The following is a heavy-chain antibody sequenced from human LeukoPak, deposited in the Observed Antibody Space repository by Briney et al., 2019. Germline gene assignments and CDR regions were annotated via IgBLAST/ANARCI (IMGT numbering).Heavy chain of an antibody. Sequence: PGRSLRLSCAASGFTFDDYAMHWARQAPGKGLEWVSGISWNSGSIGYADSVKGRFTISRDNGKNLVYLQMESLRVEDTAIYYCARDLTGTSFDYWGQGTRVTVSS. CDR3: ARDLTGTSFDY. CDR2: ISWNSGSI. V-gene: IGHV3-9*01. D-gene: IGHD3-9*01. CDR1: GFTFDDYA. J-gene: IGHJ4*02.